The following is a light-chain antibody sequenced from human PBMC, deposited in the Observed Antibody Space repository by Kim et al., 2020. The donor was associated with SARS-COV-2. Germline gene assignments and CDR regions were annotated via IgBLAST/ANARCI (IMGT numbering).Light chain of an antibody. CDR3: AAWDDSLSGWV. V-gene: IGLV1-47*01. CDR1: SSNIGSNY. Sequence: QRVTIACSGSSSNIGSNYVYWYQQVPGTAPKLLIHRNNQRPSGVPDRFSGSKSGTSASLAISGLRSEDEADYYCAAWDDSLSGWVFGGGTQLTVL. J-gene: IGLJ3*02. CDR2: RNN.